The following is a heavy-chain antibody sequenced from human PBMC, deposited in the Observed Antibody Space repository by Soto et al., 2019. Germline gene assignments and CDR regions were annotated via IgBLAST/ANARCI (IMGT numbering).Heavy chain of an antibody. CDR2: IYYSGST. CDR3: ARDREHFDY. V-gene: IGHV4-59*01. Sequence: SETLSLTCTVSGGSISSYYWSWIRQPPGKGLEWIGYIYYSGSTNYNPSLKSRVTISVDTSKNQFSLKLSSVTAADTAVYYCARDREHFDYWGQGTLVTAPQ. CDR1: GGSISSYY. J-gene: IGHJ4*02.